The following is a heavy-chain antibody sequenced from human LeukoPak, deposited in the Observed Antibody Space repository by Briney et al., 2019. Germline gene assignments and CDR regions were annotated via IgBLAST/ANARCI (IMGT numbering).Heavy chain of an antibody. CDR1: GGSISSYY. CDR3: ARHRSGYYLYNWFDP. V-gene: IGHV4-34*01. CDR2: INHSGST. Sequence: SETLSLTCSVSGGSISSYYWSWIRQPPGKGLEWIGEINHSGSTNYNPSLKSRVTISVDTSKNQFSLKLSSVTAADTAVYYCARHRSGYYLYNWFDPWGQGTLVTVSS. J-gene: IGHJ5*02. D-gene: IGHD3-22*01.